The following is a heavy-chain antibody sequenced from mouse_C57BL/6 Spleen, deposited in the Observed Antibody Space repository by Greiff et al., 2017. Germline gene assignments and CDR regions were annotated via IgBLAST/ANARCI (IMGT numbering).Heavy chain of an antibody. V-gene: IGHV14-4*01. D-gene: IGHD1-1*01. J-gene: IGHJ1*03. CDR2: IDPENGDT. Sequence: VQLKESGAELVRPGASVKLSCTASGFNFKDDYMHWVKQRPEQGLEWIGWIDPENGDTEYASKFQGKATITADTSSNTAYLQLSSLTSEDTAVYYCTSLITTVVATDFDVWGTGTTVTVSS. CDR3: TSLITTVVATDFDV. CDR1: GFNFKDDY.